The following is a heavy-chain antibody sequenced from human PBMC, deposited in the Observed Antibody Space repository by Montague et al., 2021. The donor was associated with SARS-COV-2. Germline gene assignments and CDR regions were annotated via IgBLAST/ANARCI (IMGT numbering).Heavy chain of an antibody. V-gene: IGHV3-9*01. CDR3: AKDDPDSSGYFDH. CDR2: IDWNSATI. D-gene: IGHD6-19*01. CDR1: GFSFEDFA. Sequence: SLRLSCAASGFSFEDFAMHWVRQAPRKGLEWVSGIDWNSATIAYADAVKGRFTISRDNAKNSLYLQMISLRGEDTAFYYCAKDDPDSSGYFDHWGQGTLVTVPS. J-gene: IGHJ4*02.